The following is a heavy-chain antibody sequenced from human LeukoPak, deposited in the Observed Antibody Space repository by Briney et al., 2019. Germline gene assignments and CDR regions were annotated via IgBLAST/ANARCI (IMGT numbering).Heavy chain of an antibody. CDR2: IKQDGGEK. CDR1: GFTFSTYW. D-gene: IGHD2-15*01. J-gene: IGHJ4*02. Sequence: GGSLRLSCAASGFTFSTYWMNWVRQAPGKGLEWVANIKQDGGEKYYVDSVKGRFTISRDNAKNSLYLQMNSLRAEDTAVCYCARGRYCSGNRCSFFDYWGQGTLVTVSS. V-gene: IGHV3-7*01. CDR3: ARGRYCSGNRCSFFDY.